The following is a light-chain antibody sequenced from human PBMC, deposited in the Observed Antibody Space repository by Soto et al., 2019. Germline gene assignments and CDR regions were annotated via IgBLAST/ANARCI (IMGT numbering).Light chain of an antibody. CDR2: EVT. CDR3: RQYTSSRAYA. V-gene: IGLV2-14*01. J-gene: IGLJ1*01. CDR1: GRDVGAYIG. Sequence: HYELSRAASGSGAGGRSITISLDGTGRDVGAYIGGCWYKHHPGKAPKVMIYEVTNRPSGVSDRFSGSKSCYTSSLTISGLQPEDERDYYCRQYTSSRAYAFGTGTK.